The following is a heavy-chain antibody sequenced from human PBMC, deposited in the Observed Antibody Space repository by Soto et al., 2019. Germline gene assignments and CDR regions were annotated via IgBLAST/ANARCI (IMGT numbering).Heavy chain of an antibody. CDR1: GGSFSGYY. V-gene: IGHV4-34*01. Sequence: SETLSLTCAVYGGSFSGYYWSWIRQPPGKGLEWIGEINHSGSTNYNPSLKSRVTISVDTSKNQFSLRLSSVTAADTAVYYCARENIVATITPGYYYYGMDVWGQGTTVTVSS. CDR3: ARENIVATITPGYYYYGMDV. D-gene: IGHD5-12*01. CDR2: INHSGST. J-gene: IGHJ6*02.